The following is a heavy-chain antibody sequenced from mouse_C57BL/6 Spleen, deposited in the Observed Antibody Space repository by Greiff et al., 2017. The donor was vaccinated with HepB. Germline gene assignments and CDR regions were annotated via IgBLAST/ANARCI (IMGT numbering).Heavy chain of an antibody. CDR3: ARDFTTVVATGAMDY. CDR2: INPGSGGT. Sequence: VQGVESGAELVRPGTSVKVSCKASGYAFTNYLIEWVKQRPGQGLEWIGVINPGSGGTNYNEKFKGKATLTADKSSSTAYMQLSSLTSEDSAVYFCARDFTTVVATGAMDYWGQGTSVTVSS. V-gene: IGHV1-54*01. D-gene: IGHD1-1*01. CDR1: GYAFTNYL. J-gene: IGHJ4*01.